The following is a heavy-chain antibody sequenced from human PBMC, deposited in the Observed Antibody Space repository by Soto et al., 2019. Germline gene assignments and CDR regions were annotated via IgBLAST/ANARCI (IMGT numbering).Heavy chain of an antibody. V-gene: IGHV4-59*01. J-gene: IGHJ6*02. D-gene: IGHD6-19*01. CDR1: GGSISSYY. CDR3: AISGAYSRGWYGYYYYGMDV. Sequence: SETLSLTCTVSGGSISSYYWSWIRQPPGKGLEWIGYIYYSGSTNYNPSLKSRVTISVDTSKNQFSLKLSSVTAADTAVYYCAISGAYSRGWYGYYYYGMDVWGQGPPVTVSS. CDR2: IYYSGST.